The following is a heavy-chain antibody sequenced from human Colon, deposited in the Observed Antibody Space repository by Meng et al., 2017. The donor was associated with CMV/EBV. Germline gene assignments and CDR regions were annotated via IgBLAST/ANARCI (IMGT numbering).Heavy chain of an antibody. CDR3: GTFGGDFDY. D-gene: IGHD3-3*01. CDR2: INPYSGDT. CDR1: GYTFTGYL. V-gene: IGHV1-2*02. Sequence: QVHLMQSGAEMREPGASVKVSCKASGYTFTGYLIHWVRQAPGQGLEWMGWINPYSGDTIYAQKFEVGVTMTRDASITTAYLELSSLKSDDTAVYYCGTFGGDFDYWGQGTLVTSPQ. J-gene: IGHJ4*02.